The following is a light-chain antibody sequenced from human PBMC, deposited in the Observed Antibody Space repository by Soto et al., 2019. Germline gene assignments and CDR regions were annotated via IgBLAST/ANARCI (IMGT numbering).Light chain of an antibody. CDR1: QTISSW. Sequence: DIQMTQSPSTLSGSVGDRVTITCRASQTISSWLAWYQQKPGKAPKLLIYKASTLKSGVPSRFSGSGSGTEFTLTISSLQPDDFAVYYCLHYFTAPHTFGQGTKVEI. J-gene: IGKJ2*01. CDR3: LHYFTAPHT. CDR2: KAS. V-gene: IGKV1-5*03.